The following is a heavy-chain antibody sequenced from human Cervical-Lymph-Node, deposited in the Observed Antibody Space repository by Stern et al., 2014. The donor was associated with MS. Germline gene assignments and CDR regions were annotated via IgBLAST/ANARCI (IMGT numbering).Heavy chain of an antibody. Sequence: QLQLQESGPGLVKPSETLSLTCTVSGGSISTYYWSWIRQSPEKGLEWIGYIFYKGRTNYNPSLKSRVTISVDTSINQFSLNVSSVPAADTAVYYCARGRGISRVSDSWGQGTLVTVSS. CDR2: IFYKGRT. D-gene: IGHD2/OR15-2a*01. CDR3: ARGRGISRVSDS. V-gene: IGHV4-59*01. J-gene: IGHJ4*02. CDR1: GGSISTYY.